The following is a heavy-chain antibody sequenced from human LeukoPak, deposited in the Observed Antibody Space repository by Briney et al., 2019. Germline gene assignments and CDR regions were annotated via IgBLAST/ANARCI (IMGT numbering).Heavy chain of an antibody. J-gene: IGHJ4*02. Sequence: SETLSLTCSVSGGFNTHYYWSWIRQPPGKGLVWIGYFYHSGSTNYNPSLKSRVTISVDTSKNHFSLKLSSVTAADTAVYYCARGQWLPVFDFWGQGTLVTVSS. V-gene: IGHV4-59*01. CDR2: FYHSGST. D-gene: IGHD3-22*01. CDR3: ARGQWLPVFDF. CDR1: GGFNTHYY.